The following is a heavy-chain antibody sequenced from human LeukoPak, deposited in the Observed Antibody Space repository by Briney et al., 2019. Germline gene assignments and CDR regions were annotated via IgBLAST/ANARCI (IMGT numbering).Heavy chain of an antibody. J-gene: IGHJ3*02. CDR3: AKDMRCWRDGYDDAFDI. Sequence: GRSLRLSCGASGFTFDDYAMHWVRRSRGKGLEWVSGIIWNRGSIGYGDCVKGRFTISRDNANNSLYLQMNSMRAEDTALYYCAKDMRCWRDGYDDAFDIWGQGKMVTVSS. CDR2: IIWNRGSI. D-gene: IGHD5-24*01. V-gene: IGHV3-9*01. CDR1: GFTFDDYA.